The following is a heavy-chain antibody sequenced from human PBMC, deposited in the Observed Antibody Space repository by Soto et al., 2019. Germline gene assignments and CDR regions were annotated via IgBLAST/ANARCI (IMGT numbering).Heavy chain of an antibody. Sequence: QVQLVQSGAEVKKPGASVKVSCKASGYTFTSYGIRWVRQAPGQGREWMGWISAYNGNTNYAQKLQGRVTMTTDTSTSTAYMELRSLRSDDTAVYYCARVPIYVWGSYRSFDYWGQGTLVTVSS. CDR3: ARVPIYVWGSYRSFDY. D-gene: IGHD3-16*02. CDR1: GYTFTSYG. J-gene: IGHJ4*02. V-gene: IGHV1-18*01. CDR2: ISAYNGNT.